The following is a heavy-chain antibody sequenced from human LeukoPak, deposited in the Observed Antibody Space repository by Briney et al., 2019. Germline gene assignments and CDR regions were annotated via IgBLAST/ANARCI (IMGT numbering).Heavy chain of an antibody. J-gene: IGHJ4*02. Sequence: SETMSLTCTASGGSISSYYWSWIRQPPGKGLEWIGFIYYSGSTNYNPSLKSRVTISVDTSKNQFSLKLSSVTAADTAVYYCARGGGDGYYFDYWGQGTLVTVSS. CDR1: GGSISSYY. CDR2: IYYSGST. D-gene: IGHD5-24*01. CDR3: ARGGGDGYYFDY. V-gene: IGHV4-59*01.